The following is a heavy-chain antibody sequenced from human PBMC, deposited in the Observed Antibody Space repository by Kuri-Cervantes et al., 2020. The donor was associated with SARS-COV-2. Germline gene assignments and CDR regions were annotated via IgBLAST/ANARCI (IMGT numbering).Heavy chain of an antibody. J-gene: IGHJ3*02. CDR1: GFTSSSYW. D-gene: IGHD6-6*01. CDR2: INSDGSST. Sequence: AGSLRLSCAASGFTSSSYWMHWVRQAPGKGLVWVSRINSDGSSTSYADSVKGRFTISRDNAKNTLYLQMSSLRAEDTAVYYCARLRSSIAARDAFDIWGQGTMVTVSS. V-gene: IGHV3-74*01. CDR3: ARLRSSIAARDAFDI.